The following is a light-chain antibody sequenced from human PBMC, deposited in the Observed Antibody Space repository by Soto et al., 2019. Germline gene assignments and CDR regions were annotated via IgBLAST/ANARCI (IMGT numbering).Light chain of an antibody. V-gene: IGLV1-44*01. CDR3: ATWDDSLNAAV. J-gene: IGLJ1*01. CDR1: NSNIGGNT. CDR2: SND. Sequence: QSVLTQPPSASGTPGQRVTISCSGSNSNIGGNTVNWYQQLPGAAPKLLMYSNDQRPSGVPDRFSGSKFGTTASLAISGLQSEDEADYHCATWDDSLNAAVFGARTKVTVL.